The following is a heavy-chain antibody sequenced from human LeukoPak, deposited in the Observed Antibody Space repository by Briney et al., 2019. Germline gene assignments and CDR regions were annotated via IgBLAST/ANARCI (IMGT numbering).Heavy chain of an antibody. CDR1: GFTVSTNY. CDR3: ATGIAVAYYWYFDL. D-gene: IGHD6-19*01. V-gene: IGHV3-53*01. CDR2: IYSGGST. J-gene: IGHJ2*01. Sequence: GGSLRLSCAASGFTVSTNYMSWVRQAPGKGLEWVSVIYSGGSTYYADSVKGRSSISRDNSMNTVYLQMNSLRAEDTAVYYCATGIAVAYYWYFDLWGRGTLVTVSS.